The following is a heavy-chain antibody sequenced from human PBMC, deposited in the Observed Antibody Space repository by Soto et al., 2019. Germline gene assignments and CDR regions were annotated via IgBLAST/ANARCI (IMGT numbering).Heavy chain of an antibody. V-gene: IGHV4-31*03. J-gene: IGHJ3*02. CDR1: GGSISSGGYY. CDR3: ARSHPDAFDI. Sequence: SETLSLTCTVSGGSISSGGYYWSWIRQHPGKGLEWIGYIYYSGSTYYNPSLKSRVTISVDTSKNQFSLKLSSVTAADTAVYYCARSHPDAFDIWGQGTMVTVSS. CDR2: IYYSGST.